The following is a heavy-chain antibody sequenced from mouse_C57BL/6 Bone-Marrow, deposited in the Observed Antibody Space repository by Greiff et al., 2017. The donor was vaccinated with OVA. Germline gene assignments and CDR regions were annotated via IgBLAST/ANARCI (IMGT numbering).Heavy chain of an antibody. CDR3: ARGPLYSGSVSGYFEV. V-gene: IGHV1-64*01. Sequence: QVQLQQPGAELVKPGASVKLSCKASGYTFTSYWMHWVKQRPGQGLEWIGMIHPNSGSTNYNEKFKSKATLTVDKSSSTAYMQLSSLTSEDSAVYYCARGPLYSGSVSGYFEVSGTETTGTVSS. CDR1: GYTFTSYW. J-gene: IGHJ1*03. CDR2: IHPNSGST. D-gene: IGHD1-1*01.